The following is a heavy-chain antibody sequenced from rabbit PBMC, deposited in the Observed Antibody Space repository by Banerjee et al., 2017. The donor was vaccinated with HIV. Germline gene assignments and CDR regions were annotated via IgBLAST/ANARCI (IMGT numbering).Heavy chain of an antibody. J-gene: IGHJ4*01. V-gene: IGHV1S43*01. CDR3: ARAPYAYYTGDAYASFNL. D-gene: IGHD6-1*01. CDR1: GFSFSNKYV. CDR2: INTNSGNT. Sequence: QEQLVESGGDLVKPEGSLTLTCTASGFSFSNKYVMCWVRQAPGKGLEWIACINTNSGNTVYASWAKGPFTISSSTSLNSVDLKMTSLTAADTATYFCARAPYAYYTGDAYASFNLWGPGTLVTVS.